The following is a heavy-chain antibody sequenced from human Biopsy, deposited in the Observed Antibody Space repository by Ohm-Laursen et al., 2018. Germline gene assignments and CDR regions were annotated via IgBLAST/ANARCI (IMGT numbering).Heavy chain of an antibody. CDR3: AKTRGEARAAANF. CDR1: GFTFSNYA. Sequence: SLRLSCAASGFTFSNYAMTWVRQAPGKGLDWVSGVGGSGDSIYYADSVKGRFSISRDNSNNTLYLQMNSLRVDDTAVYYCAKTRGEARAAANFWGQGTLVVVSS. V-gene: IGHV3-23*01. CDR2: VGGSGDSI. J-gene: IGHJ4*02. D-gene: IGHD6-13*01.